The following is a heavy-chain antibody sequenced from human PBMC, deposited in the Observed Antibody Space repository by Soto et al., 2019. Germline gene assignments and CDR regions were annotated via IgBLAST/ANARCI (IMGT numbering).Heavy chain of an antibody. CDR3: ARGYSGYGSDY. CDR2: IYYSGST. CDR1: GGSISSYY. J-gene: IGHJ4*02. D-gene: IGHD5-12*01. Sequence: SETLSLTCTVSGGSISSYYWSWIRQPPGKGLEWIGYIYYSGSTNYNPSLKSRVTISVDTSKNQFSLKLSSVTAAGTAVYYCARGYSGYGSDYWGQGTLVTVSS. V-gene: IGHV4-59*01.